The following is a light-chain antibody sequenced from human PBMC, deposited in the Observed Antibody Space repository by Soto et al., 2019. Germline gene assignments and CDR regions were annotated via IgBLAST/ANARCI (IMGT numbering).Light chain of an antibody. CDR3: AAWDDSLNGLYV. V-gene: IGLV1-44*01. Sequence: QSVLTQPPSASGTPGQRVTISCSGSSSNIGINTVNWYQQVPGTAPKLLIYTDNQRPSGVPDRFSGSKSGTSASLAISGLQSEDEADYYCAAWDDSLNGLYVFGTGIKVTVL. J-gene: IGLJ1*01. CDR2: TDN. CDR1: SSNIGINT.